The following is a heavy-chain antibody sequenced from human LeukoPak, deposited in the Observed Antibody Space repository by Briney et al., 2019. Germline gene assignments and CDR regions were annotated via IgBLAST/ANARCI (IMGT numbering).Heavy chain of an antibody. Sequence: PSETLSLTCTVSGGSISSYYWSWIRQPPGKGLEWIGYIYYSGSTNYNSSLKSRVTISVDTSKNQFSLKLSSVTAADTAVYYCARGRMTTVTTATLDYWGQGTLVTVSS. V-gene: IGHV4-59*01. CDR2: IYYSGST. D-gene: IGHD4-17*01. CDR1: GGSISSYY. CDR3: ARGRMTTVTTATLDY. J-gene: IGHJ4*02.